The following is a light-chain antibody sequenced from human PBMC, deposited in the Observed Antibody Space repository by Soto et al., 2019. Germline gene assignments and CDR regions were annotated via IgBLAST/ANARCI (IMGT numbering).Light chain of an antibody. J-gene: IGKJ1*01. CDR3: QQSYSTLWT. CDR1: QSISSY. CDR2: AAS. Sequence: DIQMTQSPSSLSASVGDRVTITCRASQSISSYLNWYQQKPGKAPKLLIYAASSLQSGDPSRFSGSGSGTDFTLTNSSLKPEDFATYYCQQSYSTLWTFGQGTKVEIK. V-gene: IGKV1-39*01.